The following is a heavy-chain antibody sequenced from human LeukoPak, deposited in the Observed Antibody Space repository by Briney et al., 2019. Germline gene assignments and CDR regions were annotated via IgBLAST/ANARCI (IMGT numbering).Heavy chain of an antibody. D-gene: IGHD7-27*01. CDR2: INPNNGDT. CDR1: GYTFTGYY. J-gene: IGHJ4*02. V-gene: IGHV1-2*02. Sequence: GASVNVSCKASGYTFTGYYMHWVRQAPGQGLEWMGWINPNNGDTNYAQKFQGRVTMTRDTSISTAYMELSRLTSDDTAVYYCARLAFPANWGPFDYWGQGTLVTVSS. CDR3: ARLAFPANWGPFDY.